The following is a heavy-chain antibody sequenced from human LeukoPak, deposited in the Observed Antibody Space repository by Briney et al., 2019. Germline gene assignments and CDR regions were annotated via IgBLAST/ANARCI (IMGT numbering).Heavy chain of an antibody. J-gene: IGHJ6*02. Sequence: GASVKLSCKASGYTFTSNHIHWVRQAPGQGLEWMGVINPSGDSTSYAPKFQGRVTVTRDTSTSTVYMELSSLRSEDTAVYYCARDIVVVPAATDYYYYYYGMDVWGQGTTVTVSS. V-gene: IGHV1-46*01. D-gene: IGHD2-2*01. CDR1: GYTFTSNH. CDR2: INPSGDST. CDR3: ARDIVVVPAATDYYYYYYGMDV.